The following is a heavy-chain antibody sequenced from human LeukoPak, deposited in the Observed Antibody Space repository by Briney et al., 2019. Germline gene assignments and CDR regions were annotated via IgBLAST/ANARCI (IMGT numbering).Heavy chain of an antibody. CDR3: ARGHRLSGRRPPIDY. CDR2: IYYSGST. D-gene: IGHD3-9*01. V-gene: IGHV4-61*01. J-gene: IGHJ4*02. CDR1: GGSVSSGSYY. Sequence: SETLSLTCTVSGGSVSSGSYYWSWIRQPPGKGLEWIGYIYYSGSTNYNPSLKSRVTISVDTSKNQFSLKLSSVTAADTAVYYCARGHRLSGRRPPIDYWGQGTLVTVSS.